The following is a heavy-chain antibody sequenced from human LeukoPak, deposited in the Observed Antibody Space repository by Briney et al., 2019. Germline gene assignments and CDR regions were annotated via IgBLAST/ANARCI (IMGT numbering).Heavy chain of an antibody. Sequence: ASVKVSCKASGYTFTSYDINWVRQATGQGLEWTGWMNPNSGNTGYAQKFQGRVTITRNTSISTAYMELSSLRSEDTAVYYCARGYAPYYYYYYMDVWGKGTTVTVSS. V-gene: IGHV1-8*03. CDR2: MNPNSGNT. J-gene: IGHJ6*03. CDR1: GYTFTSYD. CDR3: ARGYAPYYYYYYMDV. D-gene: IGHD2-21*01.